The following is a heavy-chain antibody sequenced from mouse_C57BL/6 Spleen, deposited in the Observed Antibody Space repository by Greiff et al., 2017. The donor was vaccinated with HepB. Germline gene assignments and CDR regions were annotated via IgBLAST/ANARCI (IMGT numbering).Heavy chain of an antibody. CDR3: ARSDTGYFDD. D-gene: IGHD1-1*01. V-gene: IGHV1-64*01. CDR1: GYTFTSYW. CDR2: IHPNSGST. J-gene: IGHJ2*01. Sequence: VQLQQPGAELVKPGASVKLSCKASGYTFTSYWMHWVKQRPGQGLEWIGMIHPNSGSTNYNEKFKSKATLTVDKSSSTAYMQLSRLTSEDSAVYYCARSDTGYFDDWGQGTTLTVSS.